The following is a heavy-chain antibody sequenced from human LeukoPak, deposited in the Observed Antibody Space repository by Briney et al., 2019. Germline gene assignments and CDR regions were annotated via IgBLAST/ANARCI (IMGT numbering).Heavy chain of an antibody. CDR2: INWNGGST. J-gene: IGHJ4*02. Sequence: GGSLRLSCAASGFIFDDYGMNWVRQAPGKGLEWVSGINWNGGSTGYADSVKGRFTISRDNAKNSLYLQMNSLRAEDTALYYCAKEQARIAEDGDCFDYWGQGTLVTVSS. D-gene: IGHD6-13*01. CDR1: GFIFDDYG. CDR3: AKEQARIAEDGDCFDY. V-gene: IGHV3-20*04.